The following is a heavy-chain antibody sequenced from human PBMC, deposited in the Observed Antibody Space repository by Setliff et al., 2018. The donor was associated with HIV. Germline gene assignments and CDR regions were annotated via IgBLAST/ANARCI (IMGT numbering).Heavy chain of an antibody. CDR3: ARDDSNYRQHGMDV. CDR2: ISSSGSTI. V-gene: IGHV3-48*03. CDR1: GFTFSSYE. Sequence: GGSRLSCAASGFTFSSYEMNWVRQAPGKGLEWVSYISSSGSTIYYADSVKGRFTISRDNAKNSLYLQMNSLRAEDTAVYYCARDDSNYRQHGMDVWGQGTTVTVSS. J-gene: IGHJ6*02. D-gene: IGHD4-4*01.